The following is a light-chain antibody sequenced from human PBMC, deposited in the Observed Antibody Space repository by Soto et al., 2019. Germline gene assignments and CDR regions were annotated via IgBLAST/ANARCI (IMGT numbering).Light chain of an antibody. CDR2: DVS. CDR1: NSDVGGYNY. Sequence: SVLTQAPSVFGAPGQAVTLSFTRTNSDVGGYNYVSWYQQHPGKAPKLMIYDVSKRPSGVPDRFSGSKSGNTASLTISGLQAEDGADYYCCSYAGSYTSFGTGTKVTVL. J-gene: IGLJ1*01. CDR3: CSYAGSYTS. V-gene: IGLV2-11*01.